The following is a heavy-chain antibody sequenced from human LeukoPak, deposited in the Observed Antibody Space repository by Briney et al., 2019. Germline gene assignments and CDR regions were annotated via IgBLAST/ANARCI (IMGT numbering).Heavy chain of an antibody. D-gene: IGHD1-14*01. CDR3: ARDRSPGAY. J-gene: IGHJ4*02. CDR2: ISSNGGST. Sequence: PGGSLRLSCAASGFTFSSYAMHWVRQAPGKGLEYVSAISSNGGSTYYANSVKGRFTISRDNSNNTLYLQMGSLRAEDMAVYYCARDRSPGAYWGQGTLVTVSS. CDR1: GFTFSSYA. V-gene: IGHV3-64*01.